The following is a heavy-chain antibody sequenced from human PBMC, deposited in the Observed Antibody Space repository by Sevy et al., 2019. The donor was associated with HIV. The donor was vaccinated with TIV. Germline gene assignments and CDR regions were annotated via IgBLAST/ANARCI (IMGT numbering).Heavy chain of an antibody. CDR2: ISGLSNYI. D-gene: IGHD3-10*01. V-gene: IGHV3-21*01. J-gene: IGHJ3*01. CDR3: ARPYGSGSWEAFDL. Sequence: GGSLRLSCAASGFTFSSYTMNWVRQAPGKGLEWVSSISGLSNYIYYADSVKGRFTISRDNAKNSLFLQMNSLRVDDTALYYCARPYGSGSWEAFDLWGQRTMVTVSS. CDR1: GFTFSSYT.